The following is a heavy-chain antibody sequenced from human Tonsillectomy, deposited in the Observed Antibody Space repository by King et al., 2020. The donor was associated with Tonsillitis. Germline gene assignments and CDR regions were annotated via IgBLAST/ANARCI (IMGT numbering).Heavy chain of an antibody. CDR2: IWYDGSNK. CDR3: ARGTYYDILTGAD. D-gene: IGHD3-9*01. Sequence: VQLVESGGGVVQPGRSLRLSCAASGFTFSSYGMHWVRQAPGKGLEWVAVIWYDGSNKYYADSVKGRFTISRDNSKNTLYLQMNSLRAEDTAVYYCARGTYYDILTGADWGHGTLVTVSS. J-gene: IGHJ4*01. CDR1: GFTFSSYG. V-gene: IGHV3-33*08.